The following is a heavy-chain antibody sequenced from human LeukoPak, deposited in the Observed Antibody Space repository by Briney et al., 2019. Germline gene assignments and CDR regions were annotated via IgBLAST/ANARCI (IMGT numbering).Heavy chain of an antibody. V-gene: IGHV3-30*03. CDR2: ISYDGSNK. J-gene: IGHJ4*02. CDR3: ATVARDGYNYY. Sequence: GGSPSLSCAVSGFPLSIFSMHGVPPAPGEGVGWVAVISYDGSNKYYADSVKGRFTISRDNSKNTLYLQMNSLRAEDTAVYYCATVARDGYNYYWGQGTLVTVSS. D-gene: IGHD5-24*01. CDR1: GFPLSIFS.